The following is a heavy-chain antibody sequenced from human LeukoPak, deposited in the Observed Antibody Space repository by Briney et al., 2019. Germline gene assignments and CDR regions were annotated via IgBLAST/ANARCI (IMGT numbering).Heavy chain of an antibody. V-gene: IGHV4-39*07. CDR2: IYYSGST. CDR1: GVSISSSSYY. Sequence: PSETLSLTCTVSGVSISSSSYYWGWIRQPPGKGLEWIGSIYYSGSTYYNPSLKSRVTISVDTSKNQFSLKLSSVTAADTAVYYCARDLAVTTDYYYGMDVWGQGTTVTVSS. D-gene: IGHD4-17*01. J-gene: IGHJ6*02. CDR3: ARDLAVTTDYYYGMDV.